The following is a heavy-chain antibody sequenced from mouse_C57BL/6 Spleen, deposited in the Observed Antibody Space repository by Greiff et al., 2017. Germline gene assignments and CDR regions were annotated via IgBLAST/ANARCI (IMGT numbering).Heavy chain of an antibody. V-gene: IGHV1-59*01. CDR1: GYTFTSYW. Sequence: QVQLQQPGAELVRPGTSVKLSCKASGYTFTSYWMHWVKQRPGQGLEWIGVIDPSDSYTNYNQKFKGKATLTVDTSSSTAYMQLSSLTSEDSAVYYCAIERTGTGAWFAYWGQGTLVTVSA. CDR2: IDPSDSYT. J-gene: IGHJ3*01. CDR3: AIERTGTGAWFAY. D-gene: IGHD4-1*01.